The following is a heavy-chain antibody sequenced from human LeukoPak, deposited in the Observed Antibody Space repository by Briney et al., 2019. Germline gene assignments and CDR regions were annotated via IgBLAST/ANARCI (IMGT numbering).Heavy chain of an antibody. CDR1: GFTFSSYE. J-gene: IGHJ4*02. Sequence: GGSLRLSCAASGFTFSSYEMNWGRQAPGKGMEWVSYISSSGSTIYYADSVKGRFTISRDNAKNSLYLQMNSLRAEDTAVHYCASDSSGWYVSPHFDYWGQGTLVTVSS. CDR3: ASDSSGWYVSPHFDY. D-gene: IGHD6-19*01. CDR2: ISSSGSTI. V-gene: IGHV3-48*03.